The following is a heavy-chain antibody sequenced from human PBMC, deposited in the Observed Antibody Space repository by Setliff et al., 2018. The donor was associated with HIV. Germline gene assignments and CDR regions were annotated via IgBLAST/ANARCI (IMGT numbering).Heavy chain of an antibody. V-gene: IGHV4-34*01. D-gene: IGHD6-6*01. J-gene: IGHJ4*02. Sequence: LSLTCAVYGGSFSGYYWNWIRQSPGRGLEWIGEINHSGRTYYNPSLKSRVTISVDTSKDHFSLRLTSVTAADTAVYYCARGGIATRPEFPVDYWGQGTLVTSPQ. CDR1: GGSFSGYY. CDR3: ARGGIATRPEFPVDY. CDR2: INHSGRT.